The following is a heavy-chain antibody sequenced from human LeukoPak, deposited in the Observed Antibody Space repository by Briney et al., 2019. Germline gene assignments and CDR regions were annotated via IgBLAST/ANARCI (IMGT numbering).Heavy chain of an antibody. CDR1: GGTFSSYA. CDR2: IIPIFGIA. J-gene: IGHJ4*02. D-gene: IGHD3-22*01. Sequence: SVKVSCKASGGTFSSYAISWVRQAPGQGLEWMGRIIPIFGIANYAQKFQGRVTITADKSTSTAYMELSSLRSEDTAVYYCARAPDLYDSSGYLAYWGPGTLVTVSS. CDR3: ARAPDLYDSSGYLAY. V-gene: IGHV1-69*04.